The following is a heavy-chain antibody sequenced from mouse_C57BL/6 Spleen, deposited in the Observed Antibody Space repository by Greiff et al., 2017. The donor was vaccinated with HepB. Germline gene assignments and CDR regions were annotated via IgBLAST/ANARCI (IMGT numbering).Heavy chain of an antibody. Sequence: EVQLQQSGPELVKPGASVKIPCKASGYTFTDYNMDWVKQSHGKSLEWIGDINPNNGGTIYNQKFKGKATLTVDKSSSTAYMELRSLTSEDTAVYYCARTDTTVVASYYCDYWGQGTTLTVSS. CDR3: ARTDTTVVASYYCDY. CDR2: INPNNGGT. D-gene: IGHD1-1*01. J-gene: IGHJ2*01. V-gene: IGHV1-18*01. CDR1: GYTFTDYN.